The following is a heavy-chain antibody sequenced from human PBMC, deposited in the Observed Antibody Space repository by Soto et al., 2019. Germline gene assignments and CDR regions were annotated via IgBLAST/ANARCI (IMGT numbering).Heavy chain of an antibody. CDR1: GGTFSSYA. Sequence: GASVKVSCKASGGTFSSYAISWVRQAPGQGLEWMGGIIPIFGTANYAQKFQGRVTITADKSTSTAYMELSSLRSEDTAVYYCAGIRYCSSTSCYATWFDPWGQGTLVTVSS. V-gene: IGHV1-69*06. CDR3: AGIRYCSSTSCYATWFDP. CDR2: IIPIFGTA. J-gene: IGHJ5*02. D-gene: IGHD2-2*01.